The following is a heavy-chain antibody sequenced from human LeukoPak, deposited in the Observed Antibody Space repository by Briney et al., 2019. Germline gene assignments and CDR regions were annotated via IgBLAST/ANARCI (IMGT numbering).Heavy chain of an antibody. CDR2: INHSGST. CDR1: GFTFSSYS. CDR3: ARGPIVPAAAGGAFDI. D-gene: IGHD2-2*01. J-gene: IGHJ3*02. V-gene: IGHV4-34*01. Sequence: GSLRLSCAASGFTFSSYSMNWVRQAPGKGLEWIGEINHSGSTNYNPSLKSRVTISVDTSKNQFSLKLSSVTAADTAVYYCARGPIVPAAAGGAFDIWGQGTMVTVSS.